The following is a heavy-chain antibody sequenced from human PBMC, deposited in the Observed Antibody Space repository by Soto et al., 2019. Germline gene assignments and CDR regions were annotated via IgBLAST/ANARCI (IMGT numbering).Heavy chain of an antibody. V-gene: IGHV4-59*01. D-gene: IGHD7-27*01. CDR2: IYYSGST. CDR3: ARSRQTGVDAFDI. J-gene: IGHJ3*02. CDR1: GGSISSYY. Sequence: SETLSLTCTVSGGSISSYYWSWIRQPPGKGLEWIGYIYYSGSTNYNPSLKSRVTISVDTSKNQFSLKLSSVTAADTAVYYCARSRQTGVDAFDIWGQGTMVTVSS.